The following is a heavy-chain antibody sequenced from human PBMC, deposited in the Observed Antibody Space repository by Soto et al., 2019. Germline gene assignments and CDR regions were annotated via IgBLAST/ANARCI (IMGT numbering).Heavy chain of an antibody. J-gene: IGHJ5*02. Sequence: SETLSLTCTVSGDSISSYYWSWIRQPPGKGLEWIGYIYYSGSTNYNPSLKSRVTISVDTSKNQFSLKLSSVTVADTAVYYCARHGSGSYYNNWFDPWGQGTLVTVSS. CDR2: IYYSGST. CDR3: ARHGSGSYYNNWFDP. CDR1: GDSISSYY. V-gene: IGHV4-59*08. D-gene: IGHD3-10*01.